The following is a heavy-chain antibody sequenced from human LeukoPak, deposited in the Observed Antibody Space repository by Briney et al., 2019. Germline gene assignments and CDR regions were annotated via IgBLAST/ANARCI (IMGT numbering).Heavy chain of an antibody. J-gene: IGHJ4*02. D-gene: IGHD5-12*01. V-gene: IGHV1-69*04. CDR2: IIPILGIA. CDR1: GGTFSSYA. Sequence: GSSVKVSCKASGGTFSSYAISWVRQAPGQGLEWMGRIIPILGIANYAQKFQGRVTITADKSTSTAYMELSSLRSEDTAVYYCASVTLRGYSGPDYWGQGTLVTVSS. CDR3: ASVTLRGYSGPDY.